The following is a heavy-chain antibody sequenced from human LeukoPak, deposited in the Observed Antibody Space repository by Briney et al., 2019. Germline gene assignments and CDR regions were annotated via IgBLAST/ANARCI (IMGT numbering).Heavy chain of an antibody. D-gene: IGHD4-23*01. CDR1: GVSISSSNSY. CDR3: ARVGVDYSGNIIKYFFDY. CDR2: IYHSGST. V-gene: IGHV4-39*07. J-gene: IGHJ4*02. Sequence: SETLSLTCTVSGVSISSSNSYWGWIRQPPGKGLEWIGSIYHSGSTYYNPSLKSRVTISVDTSKNQFSLKLSSVTAADTAVYYCARVGVDYSGNIIKYFFDYWGQGTLVTVSP.